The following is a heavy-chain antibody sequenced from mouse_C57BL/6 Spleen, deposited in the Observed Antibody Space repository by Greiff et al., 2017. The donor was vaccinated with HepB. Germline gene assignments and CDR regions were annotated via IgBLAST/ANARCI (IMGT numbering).Heavy chain of an antibody. CDR2: IDPSDSYT. CDR1: GYTFTSYW. Sequence: QVQLQQPGAELVMPGASVKLSCKASGYTFTSYWMHWVKQRPGQGLEWIGEIDPSDSYTNYNQKFKGKSTLTVDKSSRSAYMQLSSLTSEDSAVYYCASSFAYWGQGTLVTVSA. V-gene: IGHV1-69*01. CDR3: ASSFAY. J-gene: IGHJ3*01.